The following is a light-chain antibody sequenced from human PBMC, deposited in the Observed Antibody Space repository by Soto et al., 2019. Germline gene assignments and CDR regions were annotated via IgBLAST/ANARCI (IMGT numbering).Light chain of an antibody. Sequence: EIVLTQSPGTLSLSPGERATLSCRPSQSVSSTYLDWYQQKPGQAPRLLIYAASSRATGIPDRFSGGASATDFTLTISRLEPEDVAVYYCRHSINSQWTFGQGTKVEIK. CDR1: QSVSSTY. CDR3: RHSINSQWT. CDR2: AAS. V-gene: IGKV3-20*01. J-gene: IGKJ1*01.